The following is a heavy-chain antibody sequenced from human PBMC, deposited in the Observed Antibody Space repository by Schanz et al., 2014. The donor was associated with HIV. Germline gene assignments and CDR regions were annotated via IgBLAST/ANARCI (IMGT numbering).Heavy chain of an antibody. CDR2: VSYDGSNE. J-gene: IGHJ6*02. V-gene: IGHV3-30-3*01. CDR3: ARDAASHSYGSTMDV. CDR1: GFIFSTYA. D-gene: IGHD5-18*01. Sequence: QVQLVESGGGVVQPGRSLRLSCAASGFIFSTYAMHWVRQAPGEGLEWVAIVSYDGSNEYYADSVRGRFTISRDNSKNTLYLQMNSLRAEDTAVYYCARDAASHSYGSTMDVWGQGTTVTVSS.